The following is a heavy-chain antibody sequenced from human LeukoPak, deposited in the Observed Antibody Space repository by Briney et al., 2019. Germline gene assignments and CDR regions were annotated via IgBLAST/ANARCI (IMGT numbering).Heavy chain of an antibody. CDR3: AELGITMIGGV. V-gene: IGHV3-48*04. CDR2: ITGGSSTIT. Sequence: GGSLRLSCAASGFTFSSYSMNWVRQAPGKGLEWLSYITGGSSTITYYADSVKGRFTISRDNAKNSLYLQMNSLRAEDTAVYYCAELGITMIGGVWGKGTTVTISS. D-gene: IGHD3-10*02. CDR1: GFTFSSYS. J-gene: IGHJ6*04.